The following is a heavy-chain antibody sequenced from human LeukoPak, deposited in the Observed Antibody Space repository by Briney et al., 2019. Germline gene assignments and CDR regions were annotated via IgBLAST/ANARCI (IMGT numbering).Heavy chain of an antibody. J-gene: IGHJ4*02. V-gene: IGHV3-15*07. CDR1: GFTFNNAW. Sequence: GGSLRLSCAASGFTFNNAWMNWVRRAPGKGLEWVGHIKSKSDGGTPAHAAPVKGRFTISRDDSKNTLYLQMNSLKTEDTAMYFCTTGPFDYWGQGALVTVSS. CDR3: TTGPFDY. CDR2: IKSKSDGGTP.